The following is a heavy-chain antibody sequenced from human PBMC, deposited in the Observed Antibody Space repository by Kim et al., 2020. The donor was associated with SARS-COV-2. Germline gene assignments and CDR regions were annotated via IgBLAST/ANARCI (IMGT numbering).Heavy chain of an antibody. CDR3: ARRTYAMVRGVIRTTAFDY. Sequence: SETLSLTCAVYGGSFSGYYWSWIRQPPGKGLEWIGEINHSGSTNYNPSLKSRVTISVDTSKNQFSLKLSSVTAADTAVYYCARRTYAMVRGVIRTTAFDYWGQGTLVTVSS. J-gene: IGHJ4*02. D-gene: IGHD3-10*01. V-gene: IGHV4-34*01. CDR1: GGSFSGYY. CDR2: INHSGST.